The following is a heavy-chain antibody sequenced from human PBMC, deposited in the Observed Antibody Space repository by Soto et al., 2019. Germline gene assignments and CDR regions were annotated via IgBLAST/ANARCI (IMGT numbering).Heavy chain of an antibody. Sequence: SETLSLTCTVSGGSISSGGYYWSWIRQHPGKGLEWIGYIYYSGSTYYNPSLKSRVTVSVDTSKNQFSLKLSSVTAADTAVYYCARGSDVDIVAPPFDYWGQGTLVTVPQ. D-gene: IGHD5-12*01. J-gene: IGHJ4*02. CDR1: GGSISSGGYY. CDR2: IYYSGST. CDR3: ARGSDVDIVAPPFDY. V-gene: IGHV4-31*03.